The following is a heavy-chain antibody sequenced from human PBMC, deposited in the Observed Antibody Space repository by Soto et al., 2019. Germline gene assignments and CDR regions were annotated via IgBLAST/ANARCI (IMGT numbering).Heavy chain of an antibody. Sequence: PGGSLRLSCAASGFTLTTYAMSWVRQAPGKGLEWVSSISGSGGTAYNVDSVKGRFTISRDNSKNTMYLQMNSLRAEDTALYYCAKARHYYFLNAFGRDFDCCGQRTPVPVSA. CDR3: AKARHYYFLNAFGRDFDC. CDR2: ISGSGGTA. CDR1: GFTLTTYA. D-gene: IGHD3-9*01. J-gene: IGHJ4*02. V-gene: IGHV3-23*01.